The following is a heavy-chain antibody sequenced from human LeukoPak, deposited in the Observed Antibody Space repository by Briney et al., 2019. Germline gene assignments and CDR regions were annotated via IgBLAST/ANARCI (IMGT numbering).Heavy chain of an antibody. CDR1: GSTFSSYA. V-gene: IGHV1-69*05. Sequence: SVKVSCKASGSTFSSYAISWVRQAPGQGLEWMGRIIPIFGTANYAQKFQGRVTITTDESTSTAYMELSSLRSEDTAVYYCAGEYCTNGVCPNWFDPWGQGTLVTVSS. J-gene: IGHJ5*02. CDR3: AGEYCTNGVCPNWFDP. D-gene: IGHD2-8*01. CDR2: IIPIFGTA.